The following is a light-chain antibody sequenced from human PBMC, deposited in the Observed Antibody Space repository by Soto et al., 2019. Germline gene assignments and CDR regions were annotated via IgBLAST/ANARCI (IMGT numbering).Light chain of an antibody. CDR2: AAS. J-gene: IGKJ3*01. Sequence: DIQMTQSPSSLSASVGDRVTITCRASQSIGIYLNWYQQEPGKAPKLLIYAASTLQSGVPLRFSGSGSGTDFTLSIGSLQPEDFATYFSQQSYTTPFTFGPGTKVDIK. CDR1: QSIGIY. V-gene: IGKV1-39*01. CDR3: QQSYTTPFT.